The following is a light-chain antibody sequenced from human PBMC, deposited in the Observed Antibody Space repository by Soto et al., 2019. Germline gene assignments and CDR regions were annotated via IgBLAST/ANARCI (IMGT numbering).Light chain of an antibody. J-gene: IGLJ1*01. V-gene: IGLV4-69*01. CDR1: SGHSSYA. CDR3: QTWGTGIQV. Sequence: QLVLTQSPSASASLGASVRLTCTLSSGHSSYAIAWHQQQPEKGPRYLMKLNSDGSHNKGDGSPDRFSGSSSGAERYLTIASLQSEDEADYYCQTWGTGIQVFGTGTKLTVL. CDR2: LNSDGSH.